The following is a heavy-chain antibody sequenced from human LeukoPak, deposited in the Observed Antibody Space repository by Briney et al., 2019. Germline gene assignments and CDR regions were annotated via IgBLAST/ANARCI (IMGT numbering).Heavy chain of an antibody. CDR3: AKGYDESYCGGDCYFDY. D-gene: IGHD2-21*01. Sequence: SGGSLRLSCAASGFTFSSYAMSWVRQAPGKGLEWVSAISGSGGSTYYADSVKGRFTISRDNSKNTQYLQMNSLRAEDTAVYYCAKGYDESYCGGDCYFDYWGQGTLVTVSS. J-gene: IGHJ4*02. V-gene: IGHV3-23*01. CDR1: GFTFSSYA. CDR2: ISGSGGST.